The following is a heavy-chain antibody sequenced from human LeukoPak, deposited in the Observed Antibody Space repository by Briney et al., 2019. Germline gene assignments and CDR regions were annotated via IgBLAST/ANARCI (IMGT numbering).Heavy chain of an antibody. CDR2: IYPGDSDT. J-gene: IGHJ5*02. Sequence: GESLKISCKASGYRFTNHWIAWVRQMPGKGLELMGSIYPGDSDTRYSPSFQGQVTISADRSISTAYLQWSSLKASDTAMYYCARSATSWPVNAFDPWGQGTLVTVSS. V-gene: IGHV5-51*01. CDR3: ARSATSWPVNAFDP. D-gene: IGHD1-1*01. CDR1: GYRFTNHW.